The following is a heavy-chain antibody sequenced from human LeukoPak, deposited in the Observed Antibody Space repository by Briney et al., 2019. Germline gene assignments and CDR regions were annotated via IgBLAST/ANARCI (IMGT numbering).Heavy chain of an antibody. J-gene: IGHJ4*02. Sequence: ASVKVSCKTSGYTFSNYGISWVRQAPGQGLEWMGWISAYNNNTNYAQKFQGRLTMTTDTSTSTAYMELRSLRSDDTAVYYCARGARISSSWYSSVWGQGTLITVS. CDR3: ARGARISSSWYSSV. V-gene: IGHV1-18*01. CDR1: GYTFSNYG. CDR2: ISAYNNNT. D-gene: IGHD2-2*01.